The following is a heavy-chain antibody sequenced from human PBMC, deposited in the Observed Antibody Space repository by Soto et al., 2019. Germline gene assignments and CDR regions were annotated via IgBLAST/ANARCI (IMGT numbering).Heavy chain of an antibody. CDR2: IIPIFGTA. Sequence: SVKVSCKASGGTFSSYAISWVRQAPGQGLEWMGGIIPIFGTANYAQKFQGRVTITADESTSTAYMELSSLRSEDTAVYYCARAVTTVVTPELGAQLDYWGQGTLVTVSS. CDR1: GGTFSSYA. D-gene: IGHD4-17*01. V-gene: IGHV1-69*13. CDR3: ARAVTTVVTPELGAQLDY. J-gene: IGHJ4*02.